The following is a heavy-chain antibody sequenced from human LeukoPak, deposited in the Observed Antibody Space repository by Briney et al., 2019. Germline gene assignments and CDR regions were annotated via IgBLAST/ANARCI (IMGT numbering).Heavy chain of an antibody. CDR3: ARDFDAGGTPGDDFDY. V-gene: IGHV3-74*01. CDR1: GFTFSNYW. J-gene: IGHJ4*02. Sequence: GGSLRLSCAASGFTFSNYWMHWVRQSPGKGPVWVARINIDGSYTIYADSVKGRFTISRDYAKNTLYLQMNSLRAEDTAVYYCARDFDAGGTPGDDFDYWGRGTLVTVSS. D-gene: IGHD4-23*01. CDR2: INIDGSYT.